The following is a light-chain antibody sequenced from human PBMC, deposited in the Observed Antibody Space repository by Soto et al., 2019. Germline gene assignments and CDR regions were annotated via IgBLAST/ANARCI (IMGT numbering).Light chain of an antibody. CDR2: GVS. J-gene: IGKJ5*01. CDR1: QLFSSN. Sequence: EIVLTQSPATLSLSPGERATLSCRASQLFSSNLAWYQHKPGQAPRLLIYGVSTRDTGVPDRFSGSASGTEFTLTISSLQSEDFAVYYCQQYNNWPPITFGQGTRLEIK. CDR3: QQYNNWPPIT. V-gene: IGKV3-15*01.